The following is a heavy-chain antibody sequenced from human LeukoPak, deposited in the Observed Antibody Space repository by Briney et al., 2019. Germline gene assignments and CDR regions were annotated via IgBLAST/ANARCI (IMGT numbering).Heavy chain of an antibody. Sequence: GASVKVSCKASGYTFTSYGISWVRQAPGQGLEWMGWINPNSGGTNYAQKFQGRVTMTRDTSISTAYMELSRLRSDDTAVYYCARDGYGDYAGGDGLDIWGQGTMVTVSS. CDR1: GYTFTSYG. CDR3: ARDGYGDYAGGDGLDI. D-gene: IGHD4-17*01. V-gene: IGHV1-2*02. J-gene: IGHJ3*02. CDR2: INPNSGGT.